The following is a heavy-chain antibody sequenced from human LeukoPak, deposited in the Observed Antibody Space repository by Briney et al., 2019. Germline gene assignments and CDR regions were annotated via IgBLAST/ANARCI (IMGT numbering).Heavy chain of an antibody. D-gene: IGHD7-27*01. Sequence: ASVKVSCKASGYTFTTYGISWVRQAPGQGLEWMGWISTRSGNTKYPQKFRGRVTMTADTSTSTTYMELRSLGSADTAVYYCARDVNWDLDYWGQGTLVTVSS. CDR3: ARDVNWDLDY. CDR1: GYTFTTYG. V-gene: IGHV1-18*01. CDR2: ISTRSGNT. J-gene: IGHJ4*02.